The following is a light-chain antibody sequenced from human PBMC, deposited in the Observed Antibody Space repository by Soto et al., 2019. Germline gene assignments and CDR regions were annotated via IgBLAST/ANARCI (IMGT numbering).Light chain of an antibody. J-gene: IGLJ1*01. Sequence: QSVLTQPPSASETPGQRVTISCSGTSSKIGTNTVNWYQQLPGTAPKLLMYSNNQRPSGVPDRFSGSKSGTSASLAISGLQSEDEADYHCAAWDDSLNGYVFGTGTKVTVL. CDR3: AAWDDSLNGYV. CDR1: SSKIGTNT. V-gene: IGLV1-44*01. CDR2: SNN.